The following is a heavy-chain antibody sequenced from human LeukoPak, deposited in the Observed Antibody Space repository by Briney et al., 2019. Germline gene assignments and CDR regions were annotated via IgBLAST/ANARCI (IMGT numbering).Heavy chain of an antibody. CDR1: GGTFSSYA. D-gene: IGHD2-8*01. V-gene: IGHV1-69*05. J-gene: IGHJ5*02. CDR2: IIPIFGTA. Sequence: SVKVSCKASGGTFSSYAISWVRQAPGQGLEWMGGIIPIFGTANYTQKFQGRVTMTRNTSIRTAYMELSSLRSEDTAVYYCARGVSRNWFDPWGQGTLVTVSS. CDR3: ARGVSRNWFDP.